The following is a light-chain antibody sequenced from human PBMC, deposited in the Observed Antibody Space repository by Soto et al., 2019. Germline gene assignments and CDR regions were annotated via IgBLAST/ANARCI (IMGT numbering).Light chain of an antibody. Sequence: EIVLTQSPATLSSSPGERATLSCRASQSVSSYLAWYQQKPGQAPRLLIYDASNRATGIPTRFSGSGSGTEFTLTINSLEPEDFAVYYCQQRSNWPPGLTFGGGTKVDIK. CDR2: DAS. V-gene: IGKV3-11*01. CDR1: QSVSSY. J-gene: IGKJ4*01. CDR3: QQRSNWPPGLT.